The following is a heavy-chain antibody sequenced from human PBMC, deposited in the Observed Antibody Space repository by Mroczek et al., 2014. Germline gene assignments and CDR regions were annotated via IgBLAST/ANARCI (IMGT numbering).Heavy chain of an antibody. Sequence: ESGGGLVQPGGSLRLSCAASGFTFSSYAMSWVRQAPGKGLEWVSAISGSGGSTYYADSVKGRFTISRDNSKNTLYLQMNSLRAEDTAVYYCAKGPPIEIVGAAQLDYWGQGTLVTVSS. J-gene: IGHJ4*02. CDR3: AKGPPIEIVGAAQLDY. CDR2: ISGSGGST. V-gene: IGHV3-23*01. CDR1: GFTFSSYA. D-gene: IGHD1-26*01.